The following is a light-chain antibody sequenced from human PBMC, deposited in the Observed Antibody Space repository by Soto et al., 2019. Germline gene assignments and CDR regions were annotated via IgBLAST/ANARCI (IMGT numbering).Light chain of an antibody. V-gene: IGLV2-8*01. J-gene: IGLJ3*02. CDR1: SSDIGGYNF. CDR3: RSYAGTINVAV. CDR2: EDN. Sequence: QSALTQPPSASGSPGQSVTISCTGTSSDIGGYNFVSWYQQHPGKAPKLIIYEDNKRPSGVPDRFSGSKSGNPASLTVSGLQADDEADYYCRSYAGTINVAVFGGGTKLTVL.